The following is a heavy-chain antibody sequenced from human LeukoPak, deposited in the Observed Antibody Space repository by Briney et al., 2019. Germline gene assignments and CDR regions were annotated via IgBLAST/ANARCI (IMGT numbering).Heavy chain of an antibody. CDR1: GGTFSSYA. CDR3: ARAPGYYASSGYYDVYFDY. CDR2: IIPIFGTA. Sequence: SVKVSCKASGGTFSSYAISWVRQAPGQGLEWMGKIIPIFGTANYAQKFQGRVTITTDESTSTAYMELSSLRSEDTAVYYCARAPGYYASSGYYDVYFDYWGRGTLVTVSS. D-gene: IGHD3-22*01. J-gene: IGHJ4*02. V-gene: IGHV1-69*05.